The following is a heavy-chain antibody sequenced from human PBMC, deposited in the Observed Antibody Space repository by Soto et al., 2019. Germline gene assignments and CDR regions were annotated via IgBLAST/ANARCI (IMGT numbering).Heavy chain of an antibody. CDR2: INHSGST. V-gene: IGHV4-34*01. CDR3: AREATTPPTVDY. J-gene: IGHJ4*02. D-gene: IGHD4-17*01. CDR1: GGSFSGYY. Sequence: SETLSLTCAVYGGSFSGYYWSWIRQPPGKGLEWIGEINHSGSTNYNPSLKSRVTISVDTSKNQFSLKLSSVTAADTAVYYCAREATTPPTVDYWGQGTLVTVSP.